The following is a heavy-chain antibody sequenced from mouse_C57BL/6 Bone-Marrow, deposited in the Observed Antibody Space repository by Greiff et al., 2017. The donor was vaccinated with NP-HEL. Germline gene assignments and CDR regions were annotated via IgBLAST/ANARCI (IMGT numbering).Heavy chain of an antibody. CDR3: TAPDNSPSCFAY. J-gene: IGHJ3*01. CDR1: GFNINDYS. CDR2: IEPGHGAT. V-gene: IGHV14-4*01. Sequence: VQLQQSGAELVRPGASVTFSCTASGFNINDYSMHWVSQRPEQGLAWIGWIEPGHGATEYASNFPGKATITADTSSNTAYLQLSSLTYENTAFYCCTAPDNSPSCFAYWGKGTLVTVSA.